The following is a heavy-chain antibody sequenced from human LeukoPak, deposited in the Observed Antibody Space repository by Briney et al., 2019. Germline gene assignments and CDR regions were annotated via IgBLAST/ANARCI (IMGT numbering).Heavy chain of an antibody. CDR3: ARGYSTWYFDL. V-gene: IGHV3-74*01. Sequence: GGSLRLSCAASGFTFDDYGMSWVRQAPGKGLVWVSRINTDGSGTNYADSVKGRFTISRDNAKNTLYLQMDSLRAEDTAVYYCARGYSTWYFDLWGRGTLVTVSS. CDR1: GFTFDDYG. J-gene: IGHJ2*01. D-gene: IGHD2-15*01. CDR2: INTDGSGT.